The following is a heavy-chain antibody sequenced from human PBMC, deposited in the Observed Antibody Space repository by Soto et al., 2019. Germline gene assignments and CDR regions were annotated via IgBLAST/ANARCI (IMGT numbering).Heavy chain of an antibody. CDR2: IYYSGST. D-gene: IGHD4-17*01. Sequence: SETLSLTCTVSGGSISSYYWSWIRQPPGKGLEWIGYIYYSGSTNYNPSLKSRVTISVDTSKNQFSLKLSSVTAADTAVYYCASLHDYGDYVRYWGQGTLVTVSS. CDR1: GGSISSYY. V-gene: IGHV4-59*08. J-gene: IGHJ4*02. CDR3: ASLHDYGDYVRY.